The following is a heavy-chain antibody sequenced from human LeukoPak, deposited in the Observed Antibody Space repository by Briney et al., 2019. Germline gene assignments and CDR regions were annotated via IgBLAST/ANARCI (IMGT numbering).Heavy chain of an antibody. CDR1: GFTFSDVY. CDR3: ARDRGRVAGEYFDY. D-gene: IGHD6-19*01. CDR2: ISSSGSST. Sequence: GGSLRLSCAASGFTFSDVYMSWIRQAPGKGLEWFSYISSSGSSTKYADSVKSRFTISRDNATNSLYLQMNSLRVEDTAVYYCARDRGRVAGEYFDYWGQGTLVTVSS. J-gene: IGHJ4*02. V-gene: IGHV3-11*06.